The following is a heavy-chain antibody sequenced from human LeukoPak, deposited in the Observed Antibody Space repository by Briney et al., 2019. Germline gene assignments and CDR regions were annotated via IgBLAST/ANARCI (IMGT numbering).Heavy chain of an antibody. CDR2: MNPNSGNT. CDR3: ARDFRSLVVDY. J-gene: IGHJ4*02. CDR1: GYTFTSYD. V-gene: IGHV1-8*01. D-gene: IGHD3-3*01. Sequence: ASVKVSCKASGYTFTSYDINWVRQATGQGLEWMGWMNPNSGNTGYAQKLQGRVTMTTDTSTSTAYMELRSLRSDDTAVYYCARDFRSLVVDYWGQGTLVTVSS.